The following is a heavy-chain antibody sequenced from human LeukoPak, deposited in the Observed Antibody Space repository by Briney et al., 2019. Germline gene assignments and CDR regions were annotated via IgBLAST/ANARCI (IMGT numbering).Heavy chain of an antibody. CDR2: ISSSASTI. V-gene: IGHV3-48*03. CDR1: GFTFSYYE. J-gene: IGHJ6*02. Sequence: PGGSLRLSCAASGFTFSYYEMNWVRQAPGKGLEWVSYISSSASTIYYADSVKGRFTISRDNAKNSLYLQMNSLRAEDTAVYYCARDARYCSGGSCYFADYGMDVWGQGTTVTVSS. D-gene: IGHD2-15*01. CDR3: ARDARYCSGGSCYFADYGMDV.